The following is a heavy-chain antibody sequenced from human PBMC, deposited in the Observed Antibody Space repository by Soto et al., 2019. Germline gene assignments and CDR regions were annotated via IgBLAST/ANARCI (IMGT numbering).Heavy chain of an antibody. J-gene: IGHJ5*02. Sequence: QVQLVESGGGVVQPGRSLRLSCATSGFTFTSYGMHWVRQAPGRGLEWVAVISYHGRNKYYADSVKGRFTISRDNSKNTLYLQMNSLRAEDTAVYYCAKYSDYGEHRDWFVPWGQGTLVTVSS. CDR3: AKYSDYGEHRDWFVP. CDR1: GFTFTSYG. D-gene: IGHD4-17*01. V-gene: IGHV3-30*18. CDR2: ISYHGRNK.